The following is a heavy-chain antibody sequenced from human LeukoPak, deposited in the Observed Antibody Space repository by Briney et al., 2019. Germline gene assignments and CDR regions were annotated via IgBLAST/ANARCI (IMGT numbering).Heavy chain of an antibody. V-gene: IGHV4-30-4*01. CDR2: IYYSGST. CDR1: GGSISSGDYY. D-gene: IGHD1-26*01. J-gene: IGHJ4*02. CDR3: ARSQWELLRFDY. Sequence: SQTLSLTCTVSGGSISSGDYYWSWIRQPPGKGLEWIGYIYYSGSTYYNPSLKSRITISLDTSKNQFSLKLSSVTAADTAVYYCARSQWELLRFDYWGQGTLVTVSS.